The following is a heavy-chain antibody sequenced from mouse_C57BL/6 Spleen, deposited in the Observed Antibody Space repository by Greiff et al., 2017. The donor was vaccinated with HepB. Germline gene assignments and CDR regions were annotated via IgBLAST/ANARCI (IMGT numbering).Heavy chain of an antibody. CDR1: GFSLTSYA. CDR3: ARKTTTVVGGYFDV. D-gene: IGHD1-1*01. CDR2: IWTGGGT. V-gene: IGHV2-9-1*01. J-gene: IGHJ1*03. Sequence: QVQLQQSGPGLVAPSQSLSITCTVSGFSLTSYAISWVRQPPGKGLEWLGVIWTGGGTNYNSALKSRLSISKDNSKSQVFLKMNSLQTDDTARYYCARKTTTVVGGYFDVWGTGTTVTVSS.